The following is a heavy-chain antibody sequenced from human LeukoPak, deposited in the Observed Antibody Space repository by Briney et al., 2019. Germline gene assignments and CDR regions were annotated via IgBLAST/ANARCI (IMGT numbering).Heavy chain of an antibody. J-gene: IGHJ4*02. Sequence: SETLSLTCTVSGGSISSYYWSWIRQPPGKGLEWIGYIYYSGSTNYNPSLKSRVTISVDTSKNQFSLKLSSVTAADTAVYYCARGGQLWPRDDYWGQGTLVTVSS. CDR3: ARGGQLWPRDDY. V-gene: IGHV4-59*01. CDR1: GGSISSYY. CDR2: IYYSGST. D-gene: IGHD3-16*01.